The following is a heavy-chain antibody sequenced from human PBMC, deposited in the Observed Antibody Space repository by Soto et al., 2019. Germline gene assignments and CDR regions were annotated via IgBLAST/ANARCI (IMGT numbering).Heavy chain of an antibody. Sequence: QVQLQESGPGLVKPSQTLSLTCSVSGDSLSSGDYYWSWIRQPPGKGLEWIGYIYYSGSTYYNPSLQSRVTISVDTSKNQFSLKVSSVTAADTAVYYCARVESSGWYPGGKWNWFDPWGQGTLVTVSS. CDR2: IYYSGST. D-gene: IGHD6-19*01. V-gene: IGHV4-30-4*01. CDR3: ARVESSGWYPGGKWNWFDP. CDR1: GDSLSSGDYY. J-gene: IGHJ5*02.